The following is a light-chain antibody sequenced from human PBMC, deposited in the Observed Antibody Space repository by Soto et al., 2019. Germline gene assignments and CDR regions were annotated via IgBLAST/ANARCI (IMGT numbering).Light chain of an antibody. J-gene: IGLJ1*01. CDR2: GVS. V-gene: IGLV2-14*01. CDR3: SSYTSTSPPFL. CDR1: SSDIGDYNF. Sequence: QSALTQPASVSGSPAQSSTISCTGSSSDIGDYNFVSWYQQHPGKAPKLMIYGVSLRPSGVSDRFSGSKSGNTASLTISGLQAEDEADYYCSSYTSTSPPFLFGTGIKLTVL.